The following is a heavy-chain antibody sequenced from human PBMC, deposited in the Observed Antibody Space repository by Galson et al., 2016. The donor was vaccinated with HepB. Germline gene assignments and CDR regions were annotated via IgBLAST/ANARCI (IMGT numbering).Heavy chain of an antibody. V-gene: IGHV3-30-3*02. CDR1: GIIFGRYE. D-gene: IGHD2-15*01. CDR2: ISHDGSNK. J-gene: IGHJ4*02. Sequence: SLRLSCAASGIIFGRYEMHWVRQAPGKGLEWVAVISHDGSNKYYADSVRGRFTISRDNSKNALYLQMNSLRAEDTDVYYCAKKITARPWGGSDYWGPGTLVTVSS. CDR3: AKKITARPWGGSDY.